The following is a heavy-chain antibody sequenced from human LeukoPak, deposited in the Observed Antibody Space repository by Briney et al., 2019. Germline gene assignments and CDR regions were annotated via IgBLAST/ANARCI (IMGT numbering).Heavy chain of an antibody. CDR3: ARFYYDSSGYYWSDAFDI. CDR2: IIPIFGTA. J-gene: IGHJ3*02. CDR1: GGTFSSYA. Sequence: SVKVSCKASGGTFSSYAISWVRQAPGQGLEWMGGIIPIFGTANYAQKFQGRVTITAGESTSTAYMELSSLRSEDTAVYYCARFYYDSSGYYWSDAFDIWGQGTMVTVSS. D-gene: IGHD3-22*01. V-gene: IGHV1-69*13.